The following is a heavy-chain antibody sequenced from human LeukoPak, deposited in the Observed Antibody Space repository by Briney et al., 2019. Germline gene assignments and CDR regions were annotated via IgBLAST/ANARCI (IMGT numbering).Heavy chain of an antibody. V-gene: IGHV1-2*02. CDR1: GYTFTGYY. CDR3: ARDSVTGTADY. D-gene: IGHD6-19*01. Sequence: ASVKVSFKGSGYTFTGYYMHWVRQAPGQGLEWMGWINLKSGDTHYAQKFQGRVTMTRDTSISTAYMELSRLRSDDTAVYYCARDSVTGTADYWGQGTLVTVSS. J-gene: IGHJ4*02. CDR2: INLKSGDT.